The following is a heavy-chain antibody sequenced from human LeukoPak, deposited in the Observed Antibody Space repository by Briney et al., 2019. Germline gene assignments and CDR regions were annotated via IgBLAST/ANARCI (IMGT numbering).Heavy chain of an antibody. V-gene: IGHV4-4*07. Sequence: PSETLSLTCTVSGGSISTYYWSWLRQPAGKGLEWIGRIYTSGSTNYNPSLKSRVTMSVDMSKNQFSLKLSSVTAADTAVYYCARQQLKTMASFDYWGQGALVTVSS. CDR1: GGSISTYY. CDR2: IYTSGST. CDR3: ARQQLKTMASFDY. D-gene: IGHD4/OR15-4a*01. J-gene: IGHJ4*02.